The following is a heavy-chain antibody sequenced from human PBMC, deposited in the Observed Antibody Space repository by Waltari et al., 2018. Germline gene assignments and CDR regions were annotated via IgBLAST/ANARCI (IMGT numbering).Heavy chain of an antibody. J-gene: IGHJ4*02. CDR1: GYTFTGYY. CDR3: ARFYGDYVPFEV. D-gene: IGHD4-17*01. V-gene: IGHV1-2*06. Sequence: QVQLVQSGAEVKKPGASVKVSCKASGYTFTGYYMHWVRQAPGQGLEWRGRINPNSGGKNLAQKVEGRVTMTRNTTISTDEMELGRLRSDDTAVYYCARFYGDYVPFEVWGQGTLVTVSS. CDR2: INPNSGGK.